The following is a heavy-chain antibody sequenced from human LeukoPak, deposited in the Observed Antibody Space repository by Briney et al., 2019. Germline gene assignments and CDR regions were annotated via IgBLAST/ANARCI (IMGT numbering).Heavy chain of an antibody. CDR3: ARGDLHIVVVTAISGWFDP. J-gene: IGHJ5*02. V-gene: IGHV4-34*01. CDR1: GGSISSYY. CDR2: INHSGST. Sequence: SETLSLTCTVSGGSISSYYWSWIRQPAGKGLEWIGEINHSGSTNYNPSLKSRVTISVDTSKNQFSLKLSSVTAADTAVYYCARGDLHIVVVTAISGWFDPWGQGTLVTVSS. D-gene: IGHD2-21*02.